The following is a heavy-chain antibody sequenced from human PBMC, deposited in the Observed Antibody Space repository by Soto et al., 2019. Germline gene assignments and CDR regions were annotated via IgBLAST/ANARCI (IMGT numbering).Heavy chain of an antibody. J-gene: IGHJ4*02. CDR3: ARDSPTWIQLWPRYDFDY. Sequence: QVQLVESGGGVVQPGRSLRLSCAASGFTFSSYAMHWVRQAPGKGLEWVAVISYDGSNKYYADSVKGRFTISRDNSKNTLYLQMNSLRAEDTAVYYCARDSPTWIQLWPRYDFDYWGQGTLVTVSS. V-gene: IGHV3-30-3*01. CDR2: ISYDGSNK. D-gene: IGHD5-18*01. CDR1: GFTFSSYA.